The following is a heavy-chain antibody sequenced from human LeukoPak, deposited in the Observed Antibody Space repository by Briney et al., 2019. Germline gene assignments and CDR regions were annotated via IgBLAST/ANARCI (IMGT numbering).Heavy chain of an antibody. CDR2: IYPGDSDT. D-gene: IGHD2-21*01. V-gene: IGHV5-51*01. Sequence: PGASLQISCQGSGSSFTSYWIGWGRQLPGKGLEWMGIIYPGDSDTRYSPSLQGQVTISADKSISTAYLQWSSLKASDTAMYYCARRQYSDAFDIWGQGTMVTVSS. CDR1: GSSFTSYW. CDR3: ARRQYSDAFDI. J-gene: IGHJ3*02.